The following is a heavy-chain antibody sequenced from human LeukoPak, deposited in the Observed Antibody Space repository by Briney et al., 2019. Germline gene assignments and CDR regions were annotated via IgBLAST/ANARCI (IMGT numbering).Heavy chain of an antibody. CDR1: GFTFDDYA. Sequence: GGSLRLSCAASGFTFDDYATHWVRQAPGKGLEWVSGISWNSGSIGYADSVKGRFTISRDNAKNSLFLQMNSLRAEDTAVYYCARDRITDFWSGYYTNYFDYWGQGTLVTVSS. CDR3: ARDRITDFWSGYYTNYFDY. J-gene: IGHJ4*02. D-gene: IGHD3-3*01. CDR2: ISWNSGSI. V-gene: IGHV3-9*01.